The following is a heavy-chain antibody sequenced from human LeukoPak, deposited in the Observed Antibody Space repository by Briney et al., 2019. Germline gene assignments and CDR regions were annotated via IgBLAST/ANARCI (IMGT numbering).Heavy chain of an antibody. CDR2: MNPNSGNT. J-gene: IGHJ4*02. Sequence: ASVKVSCKASGYTFTSYDINWVRQATGQGLEWMGWMNPNSGNTGYAQKFQGRVTMTRNTSISTAYMELSSLRSEDTAVYYCAKGVPTEYYYGSGPFDYWGQGTLVTVSS. V-gene: IGHV1-8*01. CDR1: GYTFTSYD. CDR3: AKGVPTEYYYGSGPFDY. D-gene: IGHD3-10*01.